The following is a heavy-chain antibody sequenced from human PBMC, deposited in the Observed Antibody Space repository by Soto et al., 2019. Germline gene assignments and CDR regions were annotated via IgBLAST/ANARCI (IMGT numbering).Heavy chain of an antibody. Sequence: ASVKVSCKASGYAFTSYGVTWVRQAPGQGLEWMGWISTYNGNTNYAQKFQGRVTMTTDTSTSTAYMELRSLRSDDTAVYYCARDIYCGSTSCPVDYWGQGTLVTVSS. D-gene: IGHD2-2*01. CDR2: ISTYNGNT. V-gene: IGHV1-18*01. CDR3: ARDIYCGSTSCPVDY. J-gene: IGHJ4*02. CDR1: GYAFTSYG.